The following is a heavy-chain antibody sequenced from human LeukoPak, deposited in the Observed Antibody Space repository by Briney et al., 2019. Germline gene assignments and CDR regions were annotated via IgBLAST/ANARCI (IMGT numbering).Heavy chain of an antibody. CDR2: IYSDDNT. CDR3: ARNSYGSGSHDH. Sequence: PGGSLRLSCAASGFTVSGNYMTWVRQAPGKGLEWVSVIYSDDNTYYADSVKGRFTISRDNAKSSLYLQMNSLSVEDTGVYYCARNSYGSGSHDHWGQGTLVTVSS. J-gene: IGHJ5*02. D-gene: IGHD3-10*01. CDR1: GFTVSGNY. V-gene: IGHV3-66*01.